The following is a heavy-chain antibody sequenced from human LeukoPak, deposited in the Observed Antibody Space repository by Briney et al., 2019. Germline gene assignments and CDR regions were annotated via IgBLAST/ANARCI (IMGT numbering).Heavy chain of an antibody. CDR1: GFTFSSYS. J-gene: IGHJ3*02. CDR2: ISSSSSTI. CDR3: ARTRDGKFAFDI. V-gene: IGHV3-48*01. Sequence: GGSLRLSCAASGFTFSSYSMNWVRQAPGKGLEWVSYISSSSSTIYCADSVKGRFTISRDNAKNSLYLQMNSLRAEDTAVYYCARTRDGKFAFDIWGQGTMVTVSS. D-gene: IGHD5-24*01.